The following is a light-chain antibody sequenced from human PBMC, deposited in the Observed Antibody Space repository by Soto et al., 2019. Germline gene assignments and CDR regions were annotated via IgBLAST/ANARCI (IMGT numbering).Light chain of an antibody. CDR1: QGIGNY. CDR2: GAS. J-gene: IGKJ1*01. Sequence: DIQMTRSPSSLSASVGDIFPITCRASQGIGNYLDWYQHKKGKVPKLLIYGASTLQSRVPSRLSGGGYGTEFTLTISSLQNDDFATYYCQHYNSYPEAFGHGTKVDIK. CDR3: QHYNSYPEA. V-gene: IGKV1-27*01.